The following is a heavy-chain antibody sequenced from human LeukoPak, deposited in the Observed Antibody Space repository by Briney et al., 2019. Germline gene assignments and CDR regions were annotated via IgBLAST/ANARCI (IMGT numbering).Heavy chain of an antibody. Sequence: ASVKVSCKASGYTFTSYGISWVRQAPGQGLEWMGWISAYNGNTNYAQKPQGRVTMTTDTSTSTAYMELRSLRSDDTAVYYCASSYYYGSGNTVYYGMDVWGQGTTVTVSS. V-gene: IGHV1-18*01. CDR3: ASSYYYGSGNTVYYGMDV. CDR2: ISAYNGNT. CDR1: GYTFTSYG. D-gene: IGHD3-10*01. J-gene: IGHJ6*02.